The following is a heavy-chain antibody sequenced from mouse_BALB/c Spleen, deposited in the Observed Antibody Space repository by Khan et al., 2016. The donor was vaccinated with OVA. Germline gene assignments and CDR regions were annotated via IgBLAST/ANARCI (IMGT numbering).Heavy chain of an antibody. Sequence: EVQLQESGPSLVKPSQTLSLTCSVSGDSITSGYWCWIRKFPGNKLEYMGYILYSGSTYYNPSLKRRISITRHTSQNQYYLQLNSVTTEDTATSYCARSTYRYAFAYWGQGTLVTVSA. CDR2: ILYSGST. V-gene: IGHV3-8*02. CDR1: GDSITSGY. J-gene: IGHJ3*01. D-gene: IGHD2-14*01. CDR3: ARSTYRYAFAY.